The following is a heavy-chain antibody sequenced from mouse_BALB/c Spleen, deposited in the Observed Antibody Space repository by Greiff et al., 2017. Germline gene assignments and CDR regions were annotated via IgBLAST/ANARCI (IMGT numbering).Heavy chain of an antibody. CDR1: GYTFTDYA. J-gene: IGHJ3*01. D-gene: IGHD2-3*01. V-gene: IGHV1-67*01. CDR2: ISTYYGNT. CDR3: ARDDGYYVAY. Sequence: VQLQQSGPELVRPGVSVKISCKGSGYTFTDYAMHWVKQSHAKSLEWIGVISTYYGNTNYNQKFKGKATMTVDKSSSTAYMEFARLTSEDSAIYYCARDDGYYVAYWGQGTLVTVSA.